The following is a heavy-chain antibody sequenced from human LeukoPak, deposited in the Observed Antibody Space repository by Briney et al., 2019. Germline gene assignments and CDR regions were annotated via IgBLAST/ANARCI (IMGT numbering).Heavy chain of an antibody. Sequence: GGSLRLSCAVSGFTFSSYAMSWVRQAPGKVLEWVSAISGSGGSTYYADSVKGRFTISRDNSKNTLYLQMNSLRAEDTAVYYCAKFPGGIFDYWGQGTLVTVSS. J-gene: IGHJ4*02. CDR1: GFTFSSYA. CDR3: AKFPGGIFDY. V-gene: IGHV3-23*01. D-gene: IGHD1-26*01. CDR2: ISGSGGST.